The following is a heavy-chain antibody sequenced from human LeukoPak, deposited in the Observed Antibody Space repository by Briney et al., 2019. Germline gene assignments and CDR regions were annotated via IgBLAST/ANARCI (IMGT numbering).Heavy chain of an antibody. Sequence: ASVKVSCKASGYTFTDNYIHWVRQAPGQELEWMGWLSPNSGDTKLAQKFQGRVTMTRDTSISTAYMELSSLTSDDTAVYYCARATDISSWYLAYWGQGTLVTVSS. J-gene: IGHJ4*02. CDR1: GYTFTDNY. V-gene: IGHV1-2*02. D-gene: IGHD6-13*01. CDR2: LSPNSGDT. CDR3: ARATDISSWYLAY.